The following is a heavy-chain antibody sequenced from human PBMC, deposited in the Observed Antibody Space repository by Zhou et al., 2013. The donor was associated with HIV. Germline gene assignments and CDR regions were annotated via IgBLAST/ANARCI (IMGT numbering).Heavy chain of an antibody. V-gene: IGHV1-2*02. D-gene: IGHD3-16*01. J-gene: IGHJ3*01. CDR2: VGPNSGGT. CDR3: VRDGFQGGHVAFDF. Sequence: QVQLLQSGAEVKKPGASVKVSCKASGYTFSGYYIHWVRQVPGQGLEWMGWVGPNSGGTNYAQNFQGRVTMTRDTSITTAYMELRRLRSDDTAVYYCVRDGFQGGHVAFDFWGLRGQWSPSLQ. CDR1: GYTFSGYY.